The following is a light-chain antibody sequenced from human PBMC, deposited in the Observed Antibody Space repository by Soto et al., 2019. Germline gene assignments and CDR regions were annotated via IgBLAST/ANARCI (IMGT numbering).Light chain of an antibody. Sequence: IVLTHSPATLSLSPGKRASLSCSASQNISNYLIWYQQKPGQPPRLLIYDASNRATGIPARFSGSGSRTDFTLTISSLEPEDFAVYYCQRRSNWSTTFGQGTKVDIK. J-gene: IGKJ1*01. CDR2: DAS. CDR3: QRRSNWSTT. V-gene: IGKV3-11*01. CDR1: QNISNY.